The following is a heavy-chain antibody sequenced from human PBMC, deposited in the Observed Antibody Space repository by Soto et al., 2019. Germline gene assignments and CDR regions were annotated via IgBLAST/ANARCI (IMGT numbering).Heavy chain of an antibody. CDR2: IYWDDDK. D-gene: IGHD3-3*01. CDR1: GFSLTTSGVG. Sequence: QITLKESGPTVVKPTEPLTLTCTFSGFSLTTSGVGVGWVRQSPGKAPEWLALIYWDDDKRYSTSLNSRLITTKDTTKNPVVLTMANVGPADTAIYYCAHRVLRTVFGLVTTTAIYFDFWGPGTPVVVSS. J-gene: IGHJ4*02. CDR3: AHRVLRTVFGLVTTTAIYFDF. V-gene: IGHV2-5*02.